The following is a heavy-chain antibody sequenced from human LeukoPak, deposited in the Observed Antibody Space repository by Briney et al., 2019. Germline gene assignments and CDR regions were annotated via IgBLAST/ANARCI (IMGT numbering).Heavy chain of an antibody. Sequence: GGSLRLSCAASGFTFSSYAMSWVRQAPGKGLEWVSAISGGSTYYADSVKGRFTISRDNAKNSLYLQMNSLRAEDTAVYYCARDSYYYDSSGYLDYWGQGTLVTVSS. V-gene: IGHV3-23*01. J-gene: IGHJ4*02. CDR3: ARDSYYYDSSGYLDY. CDR2: ISGGST. CDR1: GFTFSSYA. D-gene: IGHD3-22*01.